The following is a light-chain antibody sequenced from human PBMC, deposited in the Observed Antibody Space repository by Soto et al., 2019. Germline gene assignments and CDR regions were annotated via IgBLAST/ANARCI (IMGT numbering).Light chain of an antibody. CDR3: AAWDDSLGFYV. CDR2: RNN. J-gene: IGLJ1*01. CDR1: SSNIGSNY. Sequence: QSVLTQPPSASGTPGQRVTISCSGSSSNIGSNYVYWYQQLPGTAPKLLIYRNNQRPSGVPDRFSGSKSGTSASLAISGLRSEDEADYYCAAWDDSLGFYVFGTGTKLTVL. V-gene: IGLV1-47*01.